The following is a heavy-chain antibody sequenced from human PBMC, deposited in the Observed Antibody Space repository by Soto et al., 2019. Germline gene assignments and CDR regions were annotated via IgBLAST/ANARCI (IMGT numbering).Heavy chain of an antibody. CDR3: ARSLLVIAAAGYNWFDP. J-gene: IGHJ5*02. CDR1: GGSISRGDYS. V-gene: IGHV4-30-2*01. D-gene: IGHD6-13*01. CDR2: IYQSGTT. Sequence: QLQLQESGSGLVKPSQTLSLTCGVSGGSISRGDYSRSWIRQPPGKGLEWIGFIYQSGTTYYNPSLKSRVTISVDRSKNQFSLKLTSVTDADTAVYYCARSLLVIAAAGYNWFDPWGQGTLVTVSS.